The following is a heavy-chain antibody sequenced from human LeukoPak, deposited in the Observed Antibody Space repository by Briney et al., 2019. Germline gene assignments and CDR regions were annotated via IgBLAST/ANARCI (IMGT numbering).Heavy chain of an antibody. CDR1: GGSLSGYY. J-gene: IGHJ4*02. D-gene: IGHD3-22*01. V-gene: IGHV4-34*01. CDR3: ARKRYYDSSGYHY. Sequence: SEALSLTCAVYGGSLSGYYWSWIRQSPGKGLEWIGEIDHRGRTNYNPSLKSRLTISVDTSKNQFSLKLSSVTAADTAVYYCARKRYYDSSGYHYGGQGTLVTVSS. CDR2: IDHRGRT.